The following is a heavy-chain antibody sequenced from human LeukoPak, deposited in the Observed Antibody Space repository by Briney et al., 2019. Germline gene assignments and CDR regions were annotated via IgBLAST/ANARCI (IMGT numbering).Heavy chain of an antibody. J-gene: IGHJ6*03. CDR2: INHSGST. D-gene: IGHD3-10*01. CDR3: ARGAGGYGSGSYPIYYCYYMDV. Sequence: PSETLSLTCAVYGGSFSGYEWSWIRQPPGKGLEWIGEINHSGSTNYNPSLKSRVTISVDTSKNQFSLKLSSVTAADTAVYYCARGAGGYGSGSYPIYYCYYMDVWGKGTTVTVSS. V-gene: IGHV4-34*01. CDR1: GGSFSGYE.